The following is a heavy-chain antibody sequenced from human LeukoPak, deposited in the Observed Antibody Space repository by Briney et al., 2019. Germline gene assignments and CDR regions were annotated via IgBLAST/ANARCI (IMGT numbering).Heavy chain of an antibody. D-gene: IGHD6-6*01. Sequence: SETLSLTCTVSGGSISSYYWSWIRQPPGKGLEWIGYIYYSGSTNYNPSLKSRVTISVDTSKNQFSLKLSSVTAADTAVYYCARTNPKKALDYWGQGTLVTVSS. CDR1: GGSISSYY. CDR3: ARTNPKKALDY. V-gene: IGHV4-59*12. J-gene: IGHJ4*02. CDR2: IYYSGST.